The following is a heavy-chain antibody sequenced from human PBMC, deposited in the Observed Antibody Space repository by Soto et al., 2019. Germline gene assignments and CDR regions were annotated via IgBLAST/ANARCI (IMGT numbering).Heavy chain of an antibody. D-gene: IGHD2-2*01. CDR3: ARDRGYCSSTICLNRYFQH. CDR1: GGSFSGYY. CDR2: INHSGST. Sequence: QVQLQQWGAGLLKPSETLSLTCAVYGGSFSGYYWSWIRQPPGKGLEWIGEINHSGSTNYNPSLKSRVTISVDTSKNQFSLKLSSVTAADTAVYYCARDRGYCSSTICLNRYFQHWGQGTLVTVSS. V-gene: IGHV4-34*01. J-gene: IGHJ1*01.